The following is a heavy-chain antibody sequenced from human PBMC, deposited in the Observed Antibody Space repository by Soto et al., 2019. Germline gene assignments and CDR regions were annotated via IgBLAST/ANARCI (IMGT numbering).Heavy chain of an antibody. D-gene: IGHD2-15*01. CDR3: ASGNLNCSGGSCPLLLEQYFQH. J-gene: IGHJ1*01. CDR2: ISGSGGST. CDR1: GFTFSSYA. V-gene: IGHV3-23*01. Sequence: PGGSLRLSCAASGFTFSSYAMSWVRQAPGKGLEWVSAISGSGGSTYYADSVKGRFTISRDNSKNTLYLQMNSLRAEDTAVYYCASGNLNCSGGSCPLLLEQYFQHWGQGTLVTVSS.